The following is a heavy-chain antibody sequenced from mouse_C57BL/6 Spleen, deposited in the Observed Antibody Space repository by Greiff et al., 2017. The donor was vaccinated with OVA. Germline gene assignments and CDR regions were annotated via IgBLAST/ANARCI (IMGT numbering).Heavy chain of an antibody. V-gene: IGHV5-4*01. D-gene: IGHD6-2*01. CDR3: ARDKKSHAMDY. J-gene: IGHJ4*01. CDR2: ISDGGSYT. CDR1: GFTFSSYA. Sequence: EVHLVESGGGLVKPGGSLKLSCAASGFTFSSYAMSWVRQTPEKRLEWVATISDGGSYTYYPDNVKGRFTISRDNAKNNLYLQMSHLKSEDTAMYYCARDKKSHAMDYWGQGTSVTVSS.